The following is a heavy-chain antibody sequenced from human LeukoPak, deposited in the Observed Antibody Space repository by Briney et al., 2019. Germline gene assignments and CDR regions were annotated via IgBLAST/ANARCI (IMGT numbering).Heavy chain of an antibody. D-gene: IGHD5-18*01. J-gene: IGHJ4*02. CDR2: INHRGST. CDR1: GGSFSGYH. V-gene: IGHV4-34*01. Sequence: SETLSLTCAVYGGSFSGYHWSWLPHPPGKGVEWMGEINHRGSTNYNPSLKSRVTISVDTSKNQFSLKLSSVTAADTAVYYCASTSAMVYFDYWGQGTLVTVSS. CDR3: ASTSAMVYFDY.